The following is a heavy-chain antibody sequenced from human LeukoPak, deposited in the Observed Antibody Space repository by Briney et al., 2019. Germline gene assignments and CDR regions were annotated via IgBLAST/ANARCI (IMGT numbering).Heavy chain of an antibody. D-gene: IGHD2-2*01. CDR2: INHSGST. CDR1: GGSFSGYY. V-gene: IGHV4-34*01. CDR3: ARRYCSSTSCYFQSDAFDI. J-gene: IGHJ3*02. Sequence: PSETLSLTCAVYGGSFSGYYWSWIRQPPGKGLEWIGEINHSGSTNYNPSLKSRVTISVDTSKNQFSLKLSSVTAADTAVYYCARRYCSSTSCYFQSDAFDIWGQGQWSPSLQ.